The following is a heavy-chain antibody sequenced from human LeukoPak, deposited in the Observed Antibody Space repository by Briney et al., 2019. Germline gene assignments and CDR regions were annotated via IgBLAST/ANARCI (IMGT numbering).Heavy chain of an antibody. V-gene: IGHV4-59*01. CDR2: IYKSGST. J-gene: IGHJ4*02. CDR3: ARGIVGPTPYFDY. Sequence: SETLSLTCTVSGGSISTYQWSWIRQPPGKGLEWIGNIYKSGSTNYNPSLKSRVTISIDTSENQFSLRLSSLTAADTAVYYCARGIVGPTPYFDYWGQGTLVTVSS. D-gene: IGHD1-26*01. CDR1: GGSISTYQ.